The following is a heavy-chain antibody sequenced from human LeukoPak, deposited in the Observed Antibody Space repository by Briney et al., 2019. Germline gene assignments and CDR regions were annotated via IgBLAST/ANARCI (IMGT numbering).Heavy chain of an antibody. CDR1: GFPFSSYG. CDR2: ISSSGSTI. CDR3: AELGITMIGGV. Sequence: GGSLRLSCAASGFPFSSYGMHWVRQAPGKGLEWVSYISSSGSTIYYADSVKGRFTISRDNAKNSLYLQMNSLRAEDTAVYYCAELGITMIGGVWGKGTTVTISS. D-gene: IGHD3-10*02. J-gene: IGHJ6*04. V-gene: IGHV3-48*04.